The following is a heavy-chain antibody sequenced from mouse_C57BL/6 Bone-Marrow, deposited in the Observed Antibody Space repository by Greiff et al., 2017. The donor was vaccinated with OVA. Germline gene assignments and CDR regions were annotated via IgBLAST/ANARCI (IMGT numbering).Heavy chain of an antibody. J-gene: IGHJ2*01. CDR2: IYPGDGDT. D-gene: IGHD2-5*01. CDR3: ARPYYSNYCFDY. V-gene: IGHV1-80*01. CDR1: GYAFSSYW. Sequence: QVQLQQSGAELVKPGASVKISCKASGYAFSSYWMNWVKQRPGKGLEWIGQIYPGDGDTNYNGKFKGKATLTADKSSSTAYMQLSSLTSEDSAVYFCARPYYSNYCFDYWGQGTTLTVSS.